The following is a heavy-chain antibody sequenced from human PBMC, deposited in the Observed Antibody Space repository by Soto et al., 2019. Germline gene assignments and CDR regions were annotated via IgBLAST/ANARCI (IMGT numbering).Heavy chain of an antibody. CDR1: GFNFAHYA. Sequence: GGSLILSCASSGFNFAHYAMSWDLEAPGKGLEWVCGISASGGSRYYADSVEMKGRFTISRDNSENTVSLQMNSLRAEDTAVYYCAKEGGGAYWRTFQDWGQGTLVTVSS. CDR2: ISASGGSR. J-gene: IGHJ1*01. D-gene: IGHD2-21*02. V-gene: IGHV3-23*01. CDR3: AKEGGGAYWRTFQD.